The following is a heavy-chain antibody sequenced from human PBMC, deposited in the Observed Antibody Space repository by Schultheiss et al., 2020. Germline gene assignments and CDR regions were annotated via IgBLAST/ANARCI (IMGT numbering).Heavy chain of an antibody. CDR2: IYTSGST. Sequence: SETLSLTCTVSGGSISSGSYYWSWIRQPAGKGLEWIGRIYTSGSTNYNPSLRSRVTISVDTSKNQFSLKLSSVTAADTAVYYCARGSGDYVWFDPWGQGTLVTVSS. J-gene: IGHJ5*02. D-gene: IGHD4-17*01. V-gene: IGHV4-61*02. CDR1: GGSISSGSYY. CDR3: ARGSGDYVWFDP.